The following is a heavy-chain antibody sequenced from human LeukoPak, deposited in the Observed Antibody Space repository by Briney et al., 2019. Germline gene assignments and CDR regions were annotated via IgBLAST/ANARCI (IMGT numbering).Heavy chain of an antibody. V-gene: IGHV7-4-1*02. Sequence: ASVKVSCKASGYTFTSYAMNWVRQAPGQGLEWMGWINTNTGNPTYAQGFTGRFVFSLDTSVSTAYLQISSLKAEDTAVYYCARWKAHSSSWYSEYNWFDPWGQGTLVTVSS. CDR2: INTNTGNP. CDR1: GYTFTSYA. D-gene: IGHD6-13*01. J-gene: IGHJ5*02. CDR3: ARWKAHSSSWYSEYNWFDP.